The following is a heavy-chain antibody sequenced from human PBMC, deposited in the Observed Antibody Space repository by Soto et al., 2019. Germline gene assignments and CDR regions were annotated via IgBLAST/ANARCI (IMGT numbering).Heavy chain of an antibody. CDR1: GYSIGSAFY. Sequence: PSETLSLTCAVSGYSIGSAFYWGWIRQSPGKGLEWIGNIYHSGTTYYKPSLASRVTISVDTSNNHFSLKLNSVSAADTAVYYCARAFYGGYAAYYYGMDVWGQGTTVTVSS. CDR2: IYHSGTT. V-gene: IGHV4-38-2*01. D-gene: IGHD4-17*01. J-gene: IGHJ6*02. CDR3: ARAFYGGYAAYYYGMDV.